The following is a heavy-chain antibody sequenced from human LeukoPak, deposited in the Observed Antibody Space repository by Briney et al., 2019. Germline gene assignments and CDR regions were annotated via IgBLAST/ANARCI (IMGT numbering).Heavy chain of an antibody. CDR2: ICSSGDT. Sequence: SETLSLTCTVSGDSISPHCWTWIRQPAGEGLEWIGRICSSGDTNYNPSLKSRVAMSVDTSKNQFSLKLSSVTAADTAVYYCARGPQISAAVAGAVDIWGQGTMVTVSS. V-gene: IGHV4-4*07. CDR1: GDSISPHC. CDR3: ARGPQISAAVAGAVDI. D-gene: IGHD6-19*01. J-gene: IGHJ3*02.